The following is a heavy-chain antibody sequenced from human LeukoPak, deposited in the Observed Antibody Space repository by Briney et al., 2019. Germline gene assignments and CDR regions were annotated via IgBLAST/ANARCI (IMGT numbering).Heavy chain of an antibody. V-gene: IGHV1-69*06. CDR1: GGTFSSYA. Sequence: SVKVSCKASGGTFSSYAISWVRQAPGQGLEWMGGIIPIFGTANYAQKFQGRVTITADKSTSTAYMELSSLRSEDTAVYYCATGYCGGDCYQGSYFDYWGQGTLVTVSS. D-gene: IGHD2-21*02. CDR2: IIPIFGTA. CDR3: ATGYCGGDCYQGSYFDY. J-gene: IGHJ4*02.